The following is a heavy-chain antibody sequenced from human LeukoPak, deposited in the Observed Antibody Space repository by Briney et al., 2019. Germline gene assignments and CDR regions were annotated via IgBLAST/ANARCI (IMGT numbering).Heavy chain of an antibody. CDR3: ARGRYNWNDAFDI. J-gene: IGHJ3*02. D-gene: IGHD1-20*01. CDR2: ISHHGANK. CDR1: GFTFSTYG. V-gene: IGHV3-30*03. Sequence: PGGSLRLSCVASGFTFSTYGMSWVRQAPGKGLEWVAVISHHGANKFYGDSVKGRFTISRDNSNNMVYLQMNGLRAEDTAVYYCARGRYNWNDAFDIWGQGTMVTVSS.